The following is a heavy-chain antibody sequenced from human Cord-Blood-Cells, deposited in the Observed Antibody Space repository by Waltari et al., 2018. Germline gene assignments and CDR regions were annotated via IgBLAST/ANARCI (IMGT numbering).Heavy chain of an antibody. Sequence: QVQLQQWGAGLLKPSEPLSPTCAVYGGSFSGYYWCWVRQPPGKGMEWIGEINHSRSANCNPSRKSRVAIAIDTSKNQFALKLSSLTASGTAVYYCARVSVQGSGSYYYWGQGTLVAVSS. CDR1: GGSFSGYY. D-gene: IGHD3-10*01. CDR3: ARVSVQGSGSYYY. J-gene: IGHJ4*02. CDR2: INHSRSA. V-gene: IGHV4-34*01.